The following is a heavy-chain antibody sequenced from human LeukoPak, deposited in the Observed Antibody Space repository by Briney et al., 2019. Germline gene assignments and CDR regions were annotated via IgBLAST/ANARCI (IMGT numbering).Heavy chain of an antibody. CDR2: IYTSGST. CDR1: GNSISSGDNY. CDR3: ARASYSYDISGWVPFDY. D-gene: IGHD3-22*01. J-gene: IGHJ4*02. Sequence: SQTLSLTCTVSGNSISSGDNYWSWIRQPAGKGLEWIGRIYTSGSTNYNPSLKSRVTISGDTSKNQFSLRLSSVTAADTAVYYCARASYSYDISGWVPFDYWGQGTLVTVSS. V-gene: IGHV4-61*02.